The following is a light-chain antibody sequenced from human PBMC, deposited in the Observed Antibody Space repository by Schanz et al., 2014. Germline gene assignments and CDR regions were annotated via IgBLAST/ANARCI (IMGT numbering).Light chain of an antibody. Sequence: EIVMTQSPATLSVSPGERATLSCRASQSVSSNLGWYQQKPGQAPRLLIYGASNRATGIPTRFSGSGSGTEFTLTISGLQSEDFATYYCLQHNSYPLTFGGGTKVEIK. CDR2: GAS. J-gene: IGKJ4*01. CDR3: LQHNSYPLT. CDR1: QSVSSN. V-gene: IGKV3-15*01.